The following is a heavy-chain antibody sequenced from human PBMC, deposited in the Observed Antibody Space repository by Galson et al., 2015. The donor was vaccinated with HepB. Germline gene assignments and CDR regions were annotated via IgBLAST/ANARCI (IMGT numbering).Heavy chain of an antibody. D-gene: IGHD3-10*01. CDR2: ISSNGGST. CDR3: VLGLWPALDYYYYGMDV. CDR1: GFTFSSYA. J-gene: IGHJ6*02. V-gene: IGHV3-64D*06. Sequence: SLRLSCAASGFTFSSYAMHWVRQAPGKGLEYVSAISSNGGSTYYADSVKGRFTISRDNSKNTLYLQMSSLRAEDTAVYYCVLGLWPALDYYYYGMDVWGQGTTVTVSS.